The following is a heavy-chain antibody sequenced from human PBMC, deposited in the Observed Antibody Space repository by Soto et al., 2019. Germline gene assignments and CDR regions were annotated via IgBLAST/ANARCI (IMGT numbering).Heavy chain of an antibody. V-gene: IGHV6-1*01. CDR2: TYYRSKWYN. D-gene: IGHD1-20*01. CDR3: ARGSGSVNWNPQTWYYYYGMDV. J-gene: IGHJ6*02. Sequence: PSQTLSLTCAISGDSVSSDSAAWNWIRQSPSRGLEWLGRTYYRSKWYNDYAVFVKSRITINPDTSKNQFSLQLNSVTPEDTAMYYCARGSGSVNWNPQTWYYYYGMDVWGQGTTVTVSS. CDR1: GDSVSSDSAA.